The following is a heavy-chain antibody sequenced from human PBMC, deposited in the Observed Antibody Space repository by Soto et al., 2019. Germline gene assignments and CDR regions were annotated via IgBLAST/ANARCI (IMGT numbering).Heavy chain of an antibody. Sequence: EVPLVESGGGLVQPGGSLRLSCAASGFTFSSHWIHWVRQAPGKGLVSVSCIHPDGSFADYADSVRGRFTISRDNAKNTLYLQMNSLRDEDTAVYYCVRGTIGWKGVDYWGQGTLVTVSS. V-gene: IGHV3-74*01. CDR3: VRGTIGWKGVDY. D-gene: IGHD6-19*01. CDR1: GFTFSSHW. CDR2: IHPDGSFA. J-gene: IGHJ4*02.